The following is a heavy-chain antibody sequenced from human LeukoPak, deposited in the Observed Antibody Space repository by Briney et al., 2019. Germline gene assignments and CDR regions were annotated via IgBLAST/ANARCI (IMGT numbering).Heavy chain of an antibody. D-gene: IGHD3-3*01. CDR1: GYTFSSSG. Sequence: ASVKVSCKASGYTFSSSGISWVRQAPGQGLEWMGWISPYNDDTRYEQALQGRVTMTTDTSTSTAYMELRSLRSDDTAVYYCAREGVALDYWGQGTLVTVSS. J-gene: IGHJ4*02. CDR2: ISPYNDDT. CDR3: AREGVALDY. V-gene: IGHV1-18*01.